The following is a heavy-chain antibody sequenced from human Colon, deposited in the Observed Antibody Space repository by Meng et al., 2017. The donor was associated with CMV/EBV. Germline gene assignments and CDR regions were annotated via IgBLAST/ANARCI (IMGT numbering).Heavy chain of an antibody. V-gene: IGHV4-31*02. J-gene: IGHJ5*02. CDR3: ARGIVVSITPDWFDP. Sequence: DSISSAIYYWSWIRQRPGKGLEWIGYIYRRGSTYYTPSLKSRATISLDTSKNQFSLELTSVTDADTAVYYCARGIVVSITPDWFDPWGQGTLVTVSS. CDR1: DSISSAIYY. D-gene: IGHD3-22*01. CDR2: IYRRGST.